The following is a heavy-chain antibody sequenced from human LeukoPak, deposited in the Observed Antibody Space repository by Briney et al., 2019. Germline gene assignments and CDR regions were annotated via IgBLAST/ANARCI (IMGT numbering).Heavy chain of an antibody. CDR2: IYYSGST. V-gene: IGHV4-39*07. J-gene: IGHJ4*02. Sequence: SETLSLTCTVSGGSISSSSYYWGWIRQPPGKGLEWIGSIYYSGSTYYNPSLKSRVTISVDTSKNQFSLKLSSVTAADTVVYYCAREGSTSCYHYWGQGTLVTVSS. CDR3: AREGSTSCYHY. D-gene: IGHD2-2*01. CDR1: GGSISSSSYY.